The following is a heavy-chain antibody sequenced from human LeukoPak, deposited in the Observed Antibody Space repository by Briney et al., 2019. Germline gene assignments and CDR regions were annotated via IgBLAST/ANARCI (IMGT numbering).Heavy chain of an antibody. D-gene: IGHD2-15*01. V-gene: IGHV3-74*01. CDR1: GFSFSSYW. CDR3: VRGSGYCSGGSCYPQNDY. CDR2: IKSDNRST. Sequence: PGGSLRLSCAASGFSFSSYWMHWVRQAPGKGLEWVSRIKSDNRSTTYADVVNGRFTISRDNTNNTMYREMNRLRAEDTAVYYCVRGSGYCSGGSCYPQNDYWGQGTLVTVSS. J-gene: IGHJ4*02.